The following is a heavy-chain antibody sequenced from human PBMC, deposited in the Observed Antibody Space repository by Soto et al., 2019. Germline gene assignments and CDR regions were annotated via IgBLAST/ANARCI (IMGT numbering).Heavy chain of an antibody. V-gene: IGHV4-61*01. CDR3: ARSQRGRTAFTFDD. Sequence: TRALTFAVSDYSVRNDNYYLRWLRPPPGKGLEWIGYIYYSGTTNYNSYLKSRLSLSVDMSKNQFSLKLASVTAADTAVYFCARSQRGRTAFTFDDWGQGAL. J-gene: IGHJ4*02. D-gene: IGHD3-16*01. CDR1: DYSVRNDNYY. CDR2: IYYSGTT.